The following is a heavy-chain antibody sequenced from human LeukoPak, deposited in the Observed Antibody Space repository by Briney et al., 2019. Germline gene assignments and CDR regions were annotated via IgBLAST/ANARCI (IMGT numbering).Heavy chain of an antibody. CDR1: GFTVSSNY. D-gene: IGHD3-22*01. J-gene: IGHJ5*02. CDR2: IYSGGST. V-gene: IGHV3-66*02. Sequence: GGSLRLSCAASGFTVSSNYMSWVRQAPGKGLEWVSVIYSGGSTYYADSVKGRFTISRDNSKNTLYLQMNSLRAEDTAVYYCARVGTYYYDSSGYNFWFGPWGQGTLVTVSS. CDR3: ARVGTYYYDSSGYNFWFGP.